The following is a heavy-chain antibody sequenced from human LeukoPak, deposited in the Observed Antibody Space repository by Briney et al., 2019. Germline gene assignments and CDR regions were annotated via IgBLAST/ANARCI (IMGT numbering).Heavy chain of an antibody. CDR3: ARALGGFWSVDY. J-gene: IGHJ4*02. CDR1: GFTFSSYS. V-gene: IGHV3-53*01. D-gene: IGHD3-3*01. Sequence: GGSLRLSCAASGFTFSSYSMNWVRQAPGKGLEWVSVIYSGGSTYYADSVKGRFTISRDNSKNTLYLQMNSLRAEDTAVYYCARALGGFWSVDYWGQGTLVTVSS. CDR2: IYSGGST.